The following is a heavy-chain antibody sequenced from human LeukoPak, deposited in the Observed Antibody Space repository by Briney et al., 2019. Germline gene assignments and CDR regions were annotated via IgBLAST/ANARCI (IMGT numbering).Heavy chain of an antibody. CDR3: AKANWVSNADAVW. CDR1: GFTFSNYA. D-gene: IGHD1-1*01. Sequence: GGSLRLSCAASGFTFSNYAMTWVRQAPGTGLLWVAAITGSGGNTYYADSVKGRFTISRDSSRNTVYLQLNNLRVEDTAMYYCAKANWVSNADAVWWGQGTLVTVSS. V-gene: IGHV3-23*01. CDR2: ITGSGGNT. J-gene: IGHJ4*02.